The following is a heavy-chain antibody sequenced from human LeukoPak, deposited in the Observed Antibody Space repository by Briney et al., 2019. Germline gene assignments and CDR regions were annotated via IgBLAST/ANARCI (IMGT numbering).Heavy chain of an antibody. CDR1: GFTFSSYG. CDR3: AKLSSYGDYSGQYFDY. D-gene: IGHD4-17*01. Sequence: GGSLRLPCAASGFTFSSYGMHWVRQAPGKGLEWVSAISGSGGSTYCADSVKGRFTISRDNSKNTLYLQMNSLRAEDTAVYYCAKLSSYGDYSGQYFDYWGQGTLVTVSS. J-gene: IGHJ4*02. V-gene: IGHV3-23*01. CDR2: ISGSGGST.